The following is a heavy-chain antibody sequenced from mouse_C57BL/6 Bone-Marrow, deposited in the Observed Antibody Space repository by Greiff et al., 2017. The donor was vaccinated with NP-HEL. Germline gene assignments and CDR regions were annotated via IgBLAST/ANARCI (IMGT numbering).Heavy chain of an antibody. CDR2: INPSTGGT. Sequence: VQLQQSGPELVKPGASVKISCKASGYSFTGYYMNWVKQSPEKSLEWIGEINPSTGGTTYNQKFKAKATLTVDKSSSTGYMQLKSLTSEDSAVYYCAREDFDYWGQGTTLTVSS. CDR1: GYSFTGYY. V-gene: IGHV1-42*01. J-gene: IGHJ2*01. CDR3: AREDFDY.